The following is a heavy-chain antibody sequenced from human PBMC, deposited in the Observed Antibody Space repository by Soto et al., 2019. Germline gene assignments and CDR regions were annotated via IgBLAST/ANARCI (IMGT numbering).Heavy chain of an antibody. V-gene: IGHV4-39*01. Sequence: QVQLRESGPGLMKPSETLSLTCSVSGASFFNGGYYWAWIRQSPGKGLEWIGSMLYGGGTYYKPSLQRRVTISLDMSRDQFSLRLTSVTATDTAIYYCTRRAPYDGFDYWGQGILVSVSS. J-gene: IGHJ4*02. D-gene: IGHD3-3*01. CDR2: MLYGGGT. CDR1: GASFFNGGYY. CDR3: TRRAPYDGFDY.